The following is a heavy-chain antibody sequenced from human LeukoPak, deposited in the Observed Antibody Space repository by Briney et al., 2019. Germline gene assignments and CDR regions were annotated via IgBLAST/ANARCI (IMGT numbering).Heavy chain of an antibody. CDR2: INPSGGST. CDR3: ARDGGYYDSSGYYGILAY. Sequence: GASVKVSCKASGYTFTSYYMHWVGQAPGQGLEWMGIINPSGGSTSYAQKFQGRVTMTRDMSTSTVYMELSSLRSEDTAVYYCARDGGYYDSSGYYGILAYWGQGTLVTVSS. CDR1: GYTFTSYY. J-gene: IGHJ4*02. V-gene: IGHV1-46*01. D-gene: IGHD3-22*01.